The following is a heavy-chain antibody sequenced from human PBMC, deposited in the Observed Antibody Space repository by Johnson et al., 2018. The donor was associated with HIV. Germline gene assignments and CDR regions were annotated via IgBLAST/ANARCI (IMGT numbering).Heavy chain of an antibody. CDR2: ISFVGSNI. J-gene: IGHJ3*02. CDR1: GFTFSSYA. V-gene: IGHV3-30-3*01. CDR3: ARDLWAYSTRDDAFDI. D-gene: IGHD6-13*01. Sequence: QVQLVESGGGVVQPGRSLRLSCAASGFTFSSYAMHWVRQAPGNGLEWVAVISFVGSNIYYADSVNGRFTISRDNSKNTLYLQMNSLRAEDTAVYYCARDLWAYSTRDDAFDIWGQGTMVTVSS.